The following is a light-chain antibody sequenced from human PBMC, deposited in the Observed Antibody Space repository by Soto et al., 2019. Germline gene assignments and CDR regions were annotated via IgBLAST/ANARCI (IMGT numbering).Light chain of an antibody. Sequence: DILMTQSPLSLTVTPGEPASISCWSSRGLLHSSGYHYLDWFLQKPGQSPQLLIYLGSNRASGVPDRCSGRGSRTNFTLHINRVEAEDVGIYYCMQALQSPRTFGRGTKVEIK. CDR2: LGS. J-gene: IGKJ4*01. CDR1: RGLLHSSGYHY. CDR3: MQALQSPRT. V-gene: IGKV2-28*01.